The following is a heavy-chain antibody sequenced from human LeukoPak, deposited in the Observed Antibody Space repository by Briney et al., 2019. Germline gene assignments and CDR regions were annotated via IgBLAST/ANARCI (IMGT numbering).Heavy chain of an antibody. Sequence: GGSLRLSCAASGFTFSSYAMSWVRQAPGKGLEWVSTISNNNGNTYYADSVKGRFTISRDNSKDTLYLQMNSLTAEDTAIYYCAKATGTLGNWGQGTLVTVSS. CDR3: AKATGTLGN. CDR1: GFTFSSYA. J-gene: IGHJ4*02. V-gene: IGHV3-23*01. D-gene: IGHD1-1*01. CDR2: ISNNNGNT.